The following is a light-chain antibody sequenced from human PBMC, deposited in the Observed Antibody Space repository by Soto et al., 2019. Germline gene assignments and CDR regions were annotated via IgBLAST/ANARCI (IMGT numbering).Light chain of an antibody. Sequence: IVMTQSAATLSVSPVERVTLSCIAIQSVNSKVAWYQQKPGQAPRLLIYGASTRATGIPARFSGSGSGTEFTLTISSLQSEDFAVYYCQQYNYWPPITFGQGTRLEIK. V-gene: IGKV3-15*01. J-gene: IGKJ5*01. CDR3: QQYNYWPPIT. CDR2: GAS. CDR1: QSVNSK.